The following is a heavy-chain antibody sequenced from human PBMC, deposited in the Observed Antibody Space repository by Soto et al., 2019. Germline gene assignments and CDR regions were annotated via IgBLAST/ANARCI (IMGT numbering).Heavy chain of an antibody. D-gene: IGHD5-12*01. J-gene: IGHJ6*02. CDR2: MNPNSGNT. CDR3: ARGVEMATNYYYYYGMDV. CDR1: GYTFTSYD. V-gene: IGHV1-8*01. Sequence: ASVKVSCKASGYTFTSYDINWVRQATGQGLEWMGWMNPNSGNTGYAQKFQGRVTMTRNTSISTAYMELSSLRSEDTAVYYCARGVEMATNYYYYYGMDVWGQGTTVTVSS.